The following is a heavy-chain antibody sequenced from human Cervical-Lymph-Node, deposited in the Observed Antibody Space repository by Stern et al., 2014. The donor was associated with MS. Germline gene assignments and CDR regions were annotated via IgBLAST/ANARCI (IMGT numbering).Heavy chain of an antibody. CDR1: GFIFSGSA. D-gene: IGHD2/OR15-2a*01. CDR3: TRPAGDWYYHYYFDY. CDR2: ISRKANSYET. Sequence: VQLVESGGGLVQPGGSLTLSCAASGFIFSGSAMHWVRQASGQGLECVGRISRKANSYETAYAASVTGRFTISRDDSKNTAYLQMNSLKTEDTAVYYCTRPAGDWYYHYYFDYWGQGTLVTVSS. V-gene: IGHV3-73*01. J-gene: IGHJ4*02.